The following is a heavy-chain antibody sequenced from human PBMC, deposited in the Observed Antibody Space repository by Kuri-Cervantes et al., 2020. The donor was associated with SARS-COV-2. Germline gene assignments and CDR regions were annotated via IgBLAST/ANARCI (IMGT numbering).Heavy chain of an antibody. J-gene: IGHJ4*02. CDR3: AKDKSGSYLTYYDY. D-gene: IGHD1-26*01. CDR1: GFAFSSYG. CDR2: IRNDGGNK. V-gene: IGHV3-30*02. Sequence: GESLKISCIASGFAFSSYGVHWVRQAPGKGLEWAAFIRNDGGNKYYVDSVKGRFTISRDNSKNTLYLQMNSLRAEDTAVYYCAKDKSGSYLTYYDYWGQGTLVTVSS.